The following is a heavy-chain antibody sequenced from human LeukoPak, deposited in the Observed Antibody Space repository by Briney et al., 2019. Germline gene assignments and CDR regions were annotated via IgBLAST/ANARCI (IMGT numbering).Heavy chain of an antibody. D-gene: IGHD6-19*01. CDR3: ATAGQWLEFDY. Sequence: PGRSLRLSCAASGFTFDDYAIHWVRQAPGKGLEWVSGISWNSGSIGYADSVKGRFTISRDNAKNSLYLQMNSLRAEDTALYYCATAGQWLEFDYWGQGTLVTVSS. V-gene: IGHV3-9*01. J-gene: IGHJ4*02. CDR1: GFTFDDYA. CDR2: ISWNSGSI.